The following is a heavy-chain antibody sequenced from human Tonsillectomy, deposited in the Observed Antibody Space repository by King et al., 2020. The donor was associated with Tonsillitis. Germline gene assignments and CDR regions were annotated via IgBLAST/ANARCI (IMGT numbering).Heavy chain of an antibody. Sequence: VQPVESGGGLVQTGRSLRLSCTTSGFTFGDYAMSWVRQAPGKGLEWVGFIRSKAYGGTTEYAASVKGRFTISRDDSKSIAYLQMNSLKTEDTAVYYCTSDLPHSSGWHIDYYYYYYYMDVWGKGTTVTVSS. J-gene: IGHJ6*03. D-gene: IGHD6-19*01. CDR3: TSDLPHSSGWHIDYYYYYYYMDV. CDR1: GFTFGDYA. CDR2: IRSKAYGGTT. V-gene: IGHV3-49*04.